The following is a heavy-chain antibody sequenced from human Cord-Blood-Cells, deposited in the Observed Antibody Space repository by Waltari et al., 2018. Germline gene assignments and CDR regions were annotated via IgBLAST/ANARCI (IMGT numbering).Heavy chain of an antibody. D-gene: IGHD6-13*01. Sequence: QVQLVQSGAEVKKPGASVKVSCKASGYTFTGYYMPWVRQAPGQGLEWMGWINPNSGGTNYAQKFQGWVTMTRDTSISTAYMELSRLRSDDTAVYYCARALLSSSWYFDYWGQGTLVTVSS. CDR3: ARALLSSSWYFDY. J-gene: IGHJ4*02. V-gene: IGHV1-2*04. CDR2: INPNSGGT. CDR1: GYTFTGYY.